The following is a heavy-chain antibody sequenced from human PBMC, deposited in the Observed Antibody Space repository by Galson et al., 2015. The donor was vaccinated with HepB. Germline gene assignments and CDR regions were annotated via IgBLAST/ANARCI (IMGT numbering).Heavy chain of an antibody. CDR2: IKSKTDGGTT. CDR1: GFTFSNAW. J-gene: IGHJ4*02. D-gene: IGHD5-18*01. Sequence: SLRLSCAASGFTFSNAWMSWVRQAPGKGLEWVGRIKSKTDGGTTDYAAPVKGRFTISRDDSKNTLYLQMNSLKTEDTAVYYCTTYSGYSYGTFDYWGQGTLVTVSS. CDR3: TTYSGYSYGTFDY. V-gene: IGHV3-15*01.